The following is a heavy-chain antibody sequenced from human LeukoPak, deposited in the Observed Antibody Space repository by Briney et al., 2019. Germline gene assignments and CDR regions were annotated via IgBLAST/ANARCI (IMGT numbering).Heavy chain of an antibody. J-gene: IGHJ5*02. V-gene: IGHV3-23*01. CDR2: ISNGKT. D-gene: IGHD2-15*01. Sequence: GRPLRLSCAASGFPFSSHAMSWVRQPPGKGLEWVAAISNGKTYYADSVRGRFAISRDDSTNTVYLHMKSLRDEDTALYHCVREAGYCAPVCVKTNWFDPWGQGTLVTVSS. CDR3: VREAGYCAPVCVKTNWFDP. CDR1: GFPFSSHA.